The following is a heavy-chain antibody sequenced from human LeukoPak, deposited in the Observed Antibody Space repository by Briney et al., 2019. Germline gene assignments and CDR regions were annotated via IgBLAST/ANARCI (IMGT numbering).Heavy chain of an antibody. D-gene: IGHD3-22*01. CDR3: ARRGEGYYDSSGYYYVGAAFDI. CDR1: GYSFTSYW. Sequence: GESLKISCKGSGYSFTSYWIGWVRQMPGKGLEWMGIIYPGDSDTRYSPSFQGQVTISADKSISTAYLQWSSLKASDTAMYYCARRGEGYYDSSGYYYVGAAFDIWGQGTMVAVPS. V-gene: IGHV5-51*01. J-gene: IGHJ3*02. CDR2: IYPGDSDT.